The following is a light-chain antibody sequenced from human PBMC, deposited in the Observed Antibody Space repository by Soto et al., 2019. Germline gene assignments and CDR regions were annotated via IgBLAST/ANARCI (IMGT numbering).Light chain of an antibody. Sequence: QSALTQPASVSGSPGQSITISCTGTSSDVGSYNLVSWYQQHPGKAPKLMICEVTKRPSGVSNRFSGSKSGNTASLTISGLQPEDEADYYCCSYADSSTYVVFGGGTQLTVL. V-gene: IGLV2-23*02. CDR1: SSDVGSYNL. CDR3: CSYADSSTYVV. CDR2: EVT. J-gene: IGLJ2*01.